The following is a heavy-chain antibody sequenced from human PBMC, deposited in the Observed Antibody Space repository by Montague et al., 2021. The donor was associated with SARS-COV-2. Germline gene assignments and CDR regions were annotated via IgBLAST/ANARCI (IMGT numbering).Heavy chain of an antibody. J-gene: IGHJ4*02. D-gene: IGHD3-10*01. CDR1: GFTLDDYG. V-gene: IGHV3-20*01. CDR2: ISRSGDRT. CDR3: SRGGGMIRGVVDF. Sequence: SLRLSCAVSGFTLDDYGMSWVRQVPGKGLEYVSGISRSGDRTAYGDSVKGRFIISRDNAKNCLYLQMNSLRVEDTAFYHCSRGGGMIRGVVDFWGQGILVSVSS.